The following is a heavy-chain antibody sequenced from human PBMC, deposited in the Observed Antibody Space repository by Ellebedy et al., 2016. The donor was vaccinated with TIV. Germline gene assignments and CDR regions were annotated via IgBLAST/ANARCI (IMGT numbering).Heavy chain of an antibody. CDR2: IYYSGND. V-gene: IGHV4-39*01. J-gene: IGHJ4*02. Sequence: SETLSLTXTVSGGSITSSSYYWGWIRQPPGKGLEWIGSIYYSGNDFYNPSLRSRVTISVDTSKSEFSLKLNSVTAADTAIYYCASWDYDDSKFDSWGQGTLVTISS. D-gene: IGHD3-3*01. CDR3: ASWDYDDSKFDS. CDR1: GGSITSSSYY.